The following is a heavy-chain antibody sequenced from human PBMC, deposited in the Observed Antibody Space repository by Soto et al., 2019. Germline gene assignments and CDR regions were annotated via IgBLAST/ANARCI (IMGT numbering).Heavy chain of an antibody. D-gene: IGHD3-16*02. J-gene: IGHJ5*02. CDR1: GGSISSGDYY. V-gene: IGHV4-30-4*01. Sequence: LSVTCTVSGGSISSGDYYWSWIRQPPGKGLEWIGYIYYSGSTYYNPSLKSRVTISVDTPKNQFSLKLSSVTAADTAVYYCARDLVSFGGVIANNWFDPWGHGTLVTVSS. CDR3: ARDLVSFGGVIANNWFDP. CDR2: IYYSGST.